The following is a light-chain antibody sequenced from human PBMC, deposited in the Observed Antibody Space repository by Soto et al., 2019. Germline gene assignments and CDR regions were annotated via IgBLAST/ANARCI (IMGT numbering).Light chain of an antibody. Sequence: EVVLTQSPATLSVSPGERAPLSCRASQSVSTNLAWYQQKAGQVPTPLISCASTRATDIPARFSGSGSGTEFTLAISSLQSEDFAVYYCQQFDKWPITCGQGTRLEIK. CDR1: QSVSTN. CDR2: CAS. CDR3: QQFDKWPIT. J-gene: IGKJ5*01. V-gene: IGKV3-15*01.